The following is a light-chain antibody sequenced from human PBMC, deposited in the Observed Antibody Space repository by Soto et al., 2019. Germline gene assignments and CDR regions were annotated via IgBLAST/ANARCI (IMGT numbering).Light chain of an antibody. CDR2: SNN. Sequence: QSVLTQPPSASGTPGQRVTISCSGSSSNIGSNTVNWYHQLPGTAPKLFIYSNNHRRSGVPDRFSGSKSGTSASLAISGLQSEDEAAYYCAVWDDSLNVVVFGGGTKLTVL. CDR3: AVWDDSLNVVV. J-gene: IGLJ2*01. V-gene: IGLV1-44*01. CDR1: SSNIGSNT.